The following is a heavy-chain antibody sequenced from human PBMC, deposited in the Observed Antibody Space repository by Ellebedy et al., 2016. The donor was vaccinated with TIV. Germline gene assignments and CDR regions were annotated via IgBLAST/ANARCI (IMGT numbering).Heavy chain of an antibody. CDR1: GYTFTGYY. Sequence: AASAKVSCKASGYTFTGYYMHWVRQAPGQGLEWMGWINPNSGGTNYAQKFQGRVTMTRDTSISTAYMELSRLRSDDTAVYYCARGPSVAAAGILAYYGMDVWGQGTTVTVSS. J-gene: IGHJ6*02. CDR2: INPNSGGT. CDR3: ARGPSVAAAGILAYYGMDV. V-gene: IGHV1-2*02. D-gene: IGHD6-13*01.